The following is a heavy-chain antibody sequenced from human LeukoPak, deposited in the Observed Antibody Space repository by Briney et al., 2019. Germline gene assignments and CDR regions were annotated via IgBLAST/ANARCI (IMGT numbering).Heavy chain of an antibody. Sequence: GESLKISCKGSGYSFTSYWLGWVRQMPGKGLEWMGIIYPGDSDTRYSPSFQGQVTISADKSISTAYLQWSSLKASDTAMYYCARRLRYSSGWSDYYYYGMDVWGQGTTVTVSS. CDR1: GYSFTSYW. J-gene: IGHJ6*02. CDR3: ARRLRYSSGWSDYYYYGMDV. D-gene: IGHD6-19*01. V-gene: IGHV5-51*01. CDR2: IYPGDSDT.